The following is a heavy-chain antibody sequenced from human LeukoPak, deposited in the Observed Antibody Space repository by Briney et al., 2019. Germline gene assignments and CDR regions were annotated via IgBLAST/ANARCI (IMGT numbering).Heavy chain of an antibody. V-gene: IGHV7-4-1*02. CDR1: GYTFTSYA. J-gene: IGHJ6*02. Sequence: ASVKVSCKASGYTFTSYAMNWVRQAPGQGLEWMGWINTNTGNPTYAQGFTGRFVFSLDTSVSTAYLQISSLKAEDTAVYYCARDLRRIFGYYYYGMDVWGQGTTVTVSS. D-gene: IGHD2-15*01. CDR2: INTNTGNP. CDR3: ARDLRRIFGYYYYGMDV.